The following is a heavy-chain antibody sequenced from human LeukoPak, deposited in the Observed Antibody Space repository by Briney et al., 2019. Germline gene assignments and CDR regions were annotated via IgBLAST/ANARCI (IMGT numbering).Heavy chain of an antibody. CDR1: GGTFSSYA. J-gene: IGHJ4*02. V-gene: IGHV1-69*13. Sequence: SVKVSCKASGGTFSSYAISWVRQAPGRELEWMGGIFPIFGTANYAQKFQGRVTITADESTSTAYMELSSLTSEDTAVYSCASYRDGYNGHFDYWGQGTLVVVSS. D-gene: IGHD5-24*01. CDR2: IFPIFGTA. CDR3: ASYRDGYNGHFDY.